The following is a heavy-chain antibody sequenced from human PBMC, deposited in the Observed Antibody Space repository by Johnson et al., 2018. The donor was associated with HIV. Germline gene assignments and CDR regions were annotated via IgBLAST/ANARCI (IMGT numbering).Heavy chain of an antibody. V-gene: IGHV3-9*01. Sequence: VQLVESGGVVVQPGGSLRLSCAASGFTFDDYAMHWVRQAPGKGLAWVSGISWNRGSIGYVDSVKGRFTISRDNSKNTLYLQMNSLRAEDTAVYYCASPVVAPTRGIGAFDIWGQGTMVTVSS. J-gene: IGHJ3*02. CDR1: GFTFDDYA. CDR2: ISWNRGSI. D-gene: IGHD2-2*01. CDR3: ASPVVAPTRGIGAFDI.